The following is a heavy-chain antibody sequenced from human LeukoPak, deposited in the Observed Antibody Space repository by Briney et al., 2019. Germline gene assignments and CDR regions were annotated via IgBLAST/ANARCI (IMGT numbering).Heavy chain of an antibody. CDR2: VYYNGDT. CDR3: ARLLSPGWFDP. D-gene: IGHD2/OR15-2a*01. J-gene: IGHJ5*02. Sequence: PSETLSLTCTVSGGSISSSGSYWAWIRQPPGKGLEWIANVYYNGDTYCNSSLYSRVTISADTCKNQFSLNLRSVTAADTAVYYCARLLSPGWFDPWGQGTLVTVSS. CDR1: GGSISSSGSY. V-gene: IGHV4-39*01.